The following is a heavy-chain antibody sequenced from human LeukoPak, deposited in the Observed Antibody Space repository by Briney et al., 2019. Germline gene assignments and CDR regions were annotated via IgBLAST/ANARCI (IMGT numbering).Heavy chain of an antibody. CDR2: ISSSSSYK. J-gene: IGHJ4*02. Sequence: PGGSLRLSCAASGFTFSDYYMSWIRQASGKGLEWVSYISSSSSYKNYANSVKGRFTISRDNAKNSLYLQMNSLRAEDTAMYYCARDYYGSGSSPFDYWGQGTLVTVSS. V-gene: IGHV3-11*06. CDR3: ARDYYGSGSSPFDY. D-gene: IGHD3-10*01. CDR1: GFTFSDYY.